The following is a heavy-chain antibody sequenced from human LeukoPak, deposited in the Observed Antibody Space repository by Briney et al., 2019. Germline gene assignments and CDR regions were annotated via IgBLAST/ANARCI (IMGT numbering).Heavy chain of an antibody. D-gene: IGHD5-12*01. Sequence: PSETLSLTCTVSGGSISSSSYYWGWIRQPPGKGLEWIGSIYYSGSTYYNPSLKSRVTISVDTSKNPFSLKLSSVTAADTAVYYCARHHSGYDYRVDPWGQGTLVTVSS. J-gene: IGHJ5*02. V-gene: IGHV4-39*01. CDR1: GGSISSSSYY. CDR2: IYYSGST. CDR3: ARHHSGYDYRVDP.